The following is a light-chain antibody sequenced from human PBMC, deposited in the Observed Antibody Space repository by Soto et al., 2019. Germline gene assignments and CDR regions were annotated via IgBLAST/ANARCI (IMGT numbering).Light chain of an antibody. CDR2: GIS. Sequence: MTQSLCTLSVSPGERATLSCRDSQTVGRDYLAWYQHKPGQAPRLLIYGISNRATGIPDRFSGSGSGTEFTLTISSVQPEDVAIYYCQQYTNWPITFGQGTRLEIK. CDR1: QTVGRDY. V-gene: IGKV3D-15*01. CDR3: QQYTNWPIT. J-gene: IGKJ5*01.